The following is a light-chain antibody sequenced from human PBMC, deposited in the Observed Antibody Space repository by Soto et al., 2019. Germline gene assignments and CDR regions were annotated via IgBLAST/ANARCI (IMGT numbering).Light chain of an antibody. Sequence: DIVMTQSPDSLAVSLGERATINCKSSQSVLYSSNKKKYLAWYQQKPGQPPKLLIYWASTRESGVPDRFSGSGSGTDFTLTISSLQAEDVAVYYCQQYYSSPLTFGGGTKVEIK. CDR2: WAS. CDR3: QQYYSSPLT. V-gene: IGKV4-1*01. J-gene: IGKJ4*01. CDR1: QSVLYSSNKKKY.